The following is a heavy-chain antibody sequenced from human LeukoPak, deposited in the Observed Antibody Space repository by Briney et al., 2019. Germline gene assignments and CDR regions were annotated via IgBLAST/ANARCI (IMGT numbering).Heavy chain of an antibody. CDR1: GGSFSGYY. CDR3: ARGGYNPLGVSYSFAY. CDR2: INHSGST. V-gene: IGHV4-34*01. D-gene: IGHD5-24*01. J-gene: IGHJ4*02. Sequence: SETLSLTCAVYGGSFSGYYWSWIRQPPGKGLKWIGEINHSGSTNYNPSLKSRVTMSVDTSKNQFSLKLSSVTAADTAVYYCARGGYNPLGVSYSFAYWGQGTLVTVSS.